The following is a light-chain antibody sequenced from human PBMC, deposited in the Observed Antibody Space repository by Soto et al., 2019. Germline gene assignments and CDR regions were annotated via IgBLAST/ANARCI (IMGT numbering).Light chain of an antibody. CDR1: SSDIGLHNF. Sequence: QSVLTQPASVSGSPGQSITISCTGTSSDIGLHNFVSWHQQHPGKAPKFIIYGVSNRPSGVSNRFSASKSGNTASLTISGLQADDETDYYYSSYTSTFTWVFGGGTKLTVL. CDR3: SSYTSTFTWV. V-gene: IGLV2-14*01. J-gene: IGLJ3*02. CDR2: GVS.